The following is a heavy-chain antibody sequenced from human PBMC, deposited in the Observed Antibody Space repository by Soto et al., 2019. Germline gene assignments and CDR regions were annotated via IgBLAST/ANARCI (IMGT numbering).Heavy chain of an antibody. CDR3: TKDGDSADYGY. CDR1: GDSFGRNA. CDR2: IIPMFPTT. D-gene: IGHD2-21*01. V-gene: IGHV1-69*01. Sequence: QVHLVQSGPEVKRPGSSVKVSCTASGDSFGRNAIHWVRQAPGQGLEWMGVIIPMFPTTNYARKFKGRLTIYADQSTGTAYMQMTSLIYEDTAVYYCTKDGDSADYGYWGQGTLVTVSS. J-gene: IGHJ4*02.